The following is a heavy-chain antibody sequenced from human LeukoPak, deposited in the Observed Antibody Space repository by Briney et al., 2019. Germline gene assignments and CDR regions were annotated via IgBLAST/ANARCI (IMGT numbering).Heavy chain of an antibody. V-gene: IGHV5-51*01. Sequence: GESLKISCKGSGYSFTSYWTGWVRQMPGKGLEWMGIIYPGDSDTRYSPSFQGQVTISADKSISTAYLQWSSLKASDTAMYYCARFSCSGGSCYLHFDYWGQGTLVTVSS. J-gene: IGHJ4*02. D-gene: IGHD2-15*01. CDR1: GYSFTSYW. CDR3: ARFSCSGGSCYLHFDY. CDR2: IYPGDSDT.